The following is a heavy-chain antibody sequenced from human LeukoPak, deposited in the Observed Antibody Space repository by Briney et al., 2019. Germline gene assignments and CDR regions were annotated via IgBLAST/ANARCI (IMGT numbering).Heavy chain of an antibody. V-gene: IGHV3-48*04. Sequence: GGSLRLSCAASGFTFTRYSMTWVRQAPGKGLEWVSYISSSSSTIHYADSVKGRFTISRDNTKNSLYLQMNSLRAEDTAVYYCARDGGATLVRGVITFDYWGQGTLVTVSS. CDR2: ISSSSSTI. D-gene: IGHD3-10*01. CDR3: ARDGGATLVRGVITFDY. CDR1: GFTFTRYS. J-gene: IGHJ4*02.